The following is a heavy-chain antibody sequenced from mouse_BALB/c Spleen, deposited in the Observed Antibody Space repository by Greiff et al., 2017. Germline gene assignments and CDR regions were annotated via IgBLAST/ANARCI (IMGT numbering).Heavy chain of an antibody. CDR2: INPYNDGT. V-gene: IGHV1-14*01. CDR3: AREGSSCPYWYIDV. J-gene: IGHJ1*01. D-gene: IGHD1-1*01. Sequence: EVHLVESGPELVKPGASVKMSCKASGYTFTSYVMHWVRQKPGQGLEWIGYINPYNDGTKYNEKFKGKATLTSDKSSSTAYMELSSLTSEDSAVYSCAREGSSCPYWYIDVWGAGTTVTVSS. CDR1: GYTFTSYV.